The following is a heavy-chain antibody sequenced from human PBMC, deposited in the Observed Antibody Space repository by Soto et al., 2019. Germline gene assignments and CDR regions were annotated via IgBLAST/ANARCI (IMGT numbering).Heavy chain of an antibody. CDR3: ARVLKSSGWHNDLLDI. CDR1: GFTFSSYW. Sequence: PGGSLRLSCAASGFTFSSYWMHWVRQAPGKGLVWVSRIDTYGGATRYADSVKGRFTISRDNAKNTMFLHMDSLRAEDTAVYYCARVLKSSGWHNDLLDIWGQGTMVTVSS. D-gene: IGHD6-19*01. CDR2: IDTYGGAT. J-gene: IGHJ3*02. V-gene: IGHV3-74*01.